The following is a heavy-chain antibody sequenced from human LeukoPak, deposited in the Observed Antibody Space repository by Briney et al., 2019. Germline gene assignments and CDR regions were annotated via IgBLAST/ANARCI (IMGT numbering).Heavy chain of an antibody. V-gene: IGHV4-34*01. J-gene: IGHJ5*02. D-gene: IGHD7-27*01. CDR3: ARGFWGWFDP. CDR1: GGSFSGYY. CDR2: INHSGST. Sequence: SETLSLTCAVYGGSFSGYYWSWIRQPPGKGLEWIGEINHSGSTNYNPSLKSRVTISVDTSKNQFSLKLSSVTAADTAVYYCARGFWGWFDPWGQGTLVTVSS.